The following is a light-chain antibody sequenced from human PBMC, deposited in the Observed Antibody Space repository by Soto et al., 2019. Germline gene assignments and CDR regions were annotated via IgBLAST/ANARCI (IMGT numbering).Light chain of an antibody. V-gene: IGKV1-5*03. J-gene: IGKJ1*01. CDR2: RSS. CDR3: QQYYIYAT. CDR1: QNISKY. Sequence: DIQMTQSPSTLSASVGDRVTITCRASQNISKYLTWYQQRPGKAPKLLIYRSSILQNGVPSRFSGSGSGTEFTLTSSSRQPDDFATYYCQQYYIYATFGQGTRVEI.